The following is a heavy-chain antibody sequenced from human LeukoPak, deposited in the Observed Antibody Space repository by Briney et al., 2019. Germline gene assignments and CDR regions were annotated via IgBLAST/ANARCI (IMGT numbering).Heavy chain of an antibody. J-gene: IGHJ3*02. Sequence: SETLSLTCAVYGGSFSGYYWSWIRQPPGKGLEWIGEINHSGSTNYNPSLKSRVTIPVDTSKNQFSLKLSSVTAADTAVYYCARLHQGAFDIWGQGTMVTVSS. CDR3: ARLHQGAFDI. CDR2: INHSGST. V-gene: IGHV4-34*01. CDR1: GGSFSGYY.